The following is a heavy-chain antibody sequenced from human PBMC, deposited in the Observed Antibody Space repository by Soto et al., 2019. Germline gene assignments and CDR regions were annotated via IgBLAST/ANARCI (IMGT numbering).Heavy chain of an antibody. CDR2: IKQDGSEK. V-gene: IGHV3-7*01. D-gene: IGHD3-3*01. CDR1: GFTLTNYW. Sequence: EAQLVESGGGLVQPGGSLRLSCAASGFTLTNYWMSWVRQAPGKGLEWVANIKQDGSEKYYADYAKGRFIISRDNAKPSLDLQRNSLRGEDTAVYYCARDMGVFWSGYPEGGFDYWGPGTPVTVSS. J-gene: IGHJ4*02. CDR3: ARDMGVFWSGYPEGGFDY.